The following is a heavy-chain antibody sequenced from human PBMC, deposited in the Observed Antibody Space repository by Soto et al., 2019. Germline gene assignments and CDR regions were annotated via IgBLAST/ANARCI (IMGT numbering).Heavy chain of an antibody. CDR2: VFYSGAT. D-gene: IGHD3-10*01. CDR1: GGPIKTGDYY. V-gene: IGHV4-30-4*01. CDR3: ARAGFSYGHLLF. J-gene: IGHJ4*02. Sequence: SETLSLTCNVSGGPIKTGDYYWNWIRQPPGKGLEWIGYVFYSGATNYSPSLKSRAAISMDTSKNQFSLSLTSVTTADTAVYYCARAGFSYGHLLFWGQGIRVTVSS.